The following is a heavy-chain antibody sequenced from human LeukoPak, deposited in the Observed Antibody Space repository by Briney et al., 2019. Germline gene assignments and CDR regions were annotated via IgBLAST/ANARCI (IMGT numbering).Heavy chain of an antibody. V-gene: IGHV3-9*01. Sequence: PGGSLRLSCAASGFTFDDYAMHWVRQAPGKGLEWVSGISWNSGSIGYADSVKGRFTISRDNAKNSLYLQMNSLRAEDTAVYYCAELRSRVDYWGQGTLVTVSS. J-gene: IGHJ4*02. CDR1: GFTFDDYA. D-gene: IGHD3-10*01. CDR2: ISWNSGSI. CDR3: AELRSRVDY.